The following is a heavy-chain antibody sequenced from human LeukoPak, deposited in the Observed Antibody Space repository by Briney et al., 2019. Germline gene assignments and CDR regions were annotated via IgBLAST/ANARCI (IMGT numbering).Heavy chain of an antibody. CDR1: GFTFRNYG. J-gene: IGHJ6*02. CDR2: IWYDGSNK. Sequence: GGSLRLSCAASGFTFRNYGMHWVRQAPGKGLEWVALIWYDGSNKDYADSVKGRFTISRDNSKNTLYLQMNSLRAEDTAVYYCARSSGRDGYNYPYYYGMDVWGQGTTVTVSS. CDR3: ARSSGRDGYNYPYYYGMDV. D-gene: IGHD5-12*01. V-gene: IGHV3-33*01.